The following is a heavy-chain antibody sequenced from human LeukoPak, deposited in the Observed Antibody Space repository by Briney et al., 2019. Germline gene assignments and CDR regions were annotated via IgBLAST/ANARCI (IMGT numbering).Heavy chain of an antibody. Sequence: GGSLRLSCAASGFTFTSYSMHWVRQAPGKGLEWVALISYDGRNILYADSVQGRSTISRDTPRNTLYLQMNSLRAEDTAVYYCVRDRVQIWSYVGTFDHWGQGSPVTVSS. J-gene: IGHJ4*02. V-gene: IGHV3-30*04. CDR1: GFTFTSYS. CDR3: VRDRVQIWSYVGTFDH. D-gene: IGHD5-18*01. CDR2: ISYDGRNI.